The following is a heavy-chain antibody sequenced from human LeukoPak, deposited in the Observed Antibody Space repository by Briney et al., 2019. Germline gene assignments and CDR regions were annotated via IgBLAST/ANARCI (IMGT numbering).Heavy chain of an antibody. Sequence: GRSLRLSCAASGFTFSDYEMNWVRQAPGKGLEWISYISTAGSTKYYAESVKGRFTISRANAKDSLYLQMNSLRVEDTAVYFCARGGPGRSWVYWGQGTLVTVSS. J-gene: IGHJ4*02. CDR1: GFTFSDYE. CDR2: ISTAGSTK. V-gene: IGHV3-48*03. CDR3: ARGGPGRSWVY. D-gene: IGHD2-2*01.